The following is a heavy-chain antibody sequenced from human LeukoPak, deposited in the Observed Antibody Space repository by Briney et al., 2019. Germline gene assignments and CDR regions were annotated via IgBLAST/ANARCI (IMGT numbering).Heavy chain of an antibody. Sequence: ASVKVSCKASGYSFTSYDINWVRQATGQGLEWMGWMNPNSGNTGYTQKFQGRVTITRNTSISTAYMELSSLRSEDTAVYYCARRRLERKAGSWFDPWGQGTLVTVSS. V-gene: IGHV1-8*03. J-gene: IGHJ5*02. D-gene: IGHD3-3*01. CDR3: ARRRLERKAGSWFDP. CDR1: GYSFTSYD. CDR2: MNPNSGNT.